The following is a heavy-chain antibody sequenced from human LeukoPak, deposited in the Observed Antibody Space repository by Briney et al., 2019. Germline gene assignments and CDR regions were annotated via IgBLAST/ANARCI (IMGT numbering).Heavy chain of an antibody. CDR3: ARERRGATYYYGSGSRYYFDY. CDR1: GGSFSGYY. CDR2: INHSGST. D-gene: IGHD3-10*01. Sequence: SETLSLTCAVYGGSFSGYYWSWIRQPPGKGLEWIGEINHSGSTNYNPSLKSRVTISVDTSKNQFSLKLSSVTAADTAVYNCARERRGATYYYGSGSRYYFDYWGQGTLVTVSS. V-gene: IGHV4-34*01. J-gene: IGHJ4*02.